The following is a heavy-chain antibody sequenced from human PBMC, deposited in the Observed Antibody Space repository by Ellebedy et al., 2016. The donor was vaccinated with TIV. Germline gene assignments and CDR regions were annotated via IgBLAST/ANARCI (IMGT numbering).Heavy chain of an antibody. Sequence: PGGSLRLSCAASGFTFSSYEMNWVRQAPGKGLEWVSSISSSSSYIYYADSVKGRFTISRDNAKNSLYLQMNSLRAEDTAVYYCARVRGIAVAGTKDYYYYYGMDVWGQGTTVTVSS. J-gene: IGHJ6*02. CDR1: GFTFSSYE. CDR3: ARVRGIAVAGTKDYYYYYGMDV. V-gene: IGHV3-21*01. CDR2: ISSSSSYI. D-gene: IGHD6-19*01.